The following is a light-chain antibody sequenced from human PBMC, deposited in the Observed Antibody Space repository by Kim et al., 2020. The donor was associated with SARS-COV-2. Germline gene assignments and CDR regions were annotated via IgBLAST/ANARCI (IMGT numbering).Light chain of an antibody. CDR2: DNN. Sequence: GQRVTISCSGSNSNIGGNNVNWYQQLPGTAPKLLMYDNNQRPSGVPDRFSGSKSGTSASLAISGLQSEDEADYYCATWDDSLNGPVFGGGTKLTVL. CDR1: NSNIGGNN. J-gene: IGLJ3*02. V-gene: IGLV1-44*01. CDR3: ATWDDSLNGPV.